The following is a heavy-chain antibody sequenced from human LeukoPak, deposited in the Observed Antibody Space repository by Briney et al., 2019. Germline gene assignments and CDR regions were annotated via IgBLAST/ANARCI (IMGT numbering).Heavy chain of an antibody. D-gene: IGHD6-19*01. V-gene: IGHV3-48*03. J-gene: IGHJ4*02. CDR3: ARESIAVAGAPFDY. CDR1: GFTFSSYE. Sequence: GGSLRLSCAASGFTFSSYEMNRVRQAPGKGLEWVSYISSGSTIYDADSVKGRFTISRDNAKNSLYLQMNSLRAQDTAVYYCARESIAVAGAPFDYWGQGTLVTVSS. CDR2: ISSGSTI.